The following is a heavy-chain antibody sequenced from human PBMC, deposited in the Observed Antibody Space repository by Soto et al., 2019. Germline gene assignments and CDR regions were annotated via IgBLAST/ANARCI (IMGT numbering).Heavy chain of an antibody. D-gene: IGHD3-16*01. CDR1: GASFSNYY. J-gene: IGHJ4*02. V-gene: IGHV4-59*13. Sequence: SETLSLTXTVSGASFSNYYWTWIRQPPGKGLEWIGYIYFNGKTNYNPSLKRRVTISVDTSKKQISLNLTSVTDADTAVYFCASVTFGGVVLAHWGQGTLVTVSS. CDR3: ASVTFGGVVLAH. CDR2: IYFNGKT.